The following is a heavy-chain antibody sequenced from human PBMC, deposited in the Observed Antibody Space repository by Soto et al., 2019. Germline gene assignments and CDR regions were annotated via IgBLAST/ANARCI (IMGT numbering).Heavy chain of an antibody. CDR3: VRQPRMATLIFNTAGTDI. CDR1: GVSLSSNMHY. CDR2: IFYRGTT. J-gene: IGHJ3*02. V-gene: IGHV4-39*01. Sequence: QPHLQESGPGLVKPSETLSLTCTVSGVSLSSNMHYWGWIRQSPGKGLEWIASIFYRGTTYQSPSIRRRVTISIDTSKTKFSLNITSVTHADTALYYCVRQPRMATLIFNTAGTDIWGQATMVPVSS. D-gene: IGHD3-3*01.